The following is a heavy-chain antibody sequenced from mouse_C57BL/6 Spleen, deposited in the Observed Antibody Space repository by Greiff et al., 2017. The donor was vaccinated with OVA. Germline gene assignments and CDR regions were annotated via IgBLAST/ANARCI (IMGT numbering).Heavy chain of an antibody. CDR3: ALYYGRYYAMDY. CDR1: GYTFTSYG. Sequence: EVKVEESGAELVRPGSSVKMSCKTSGYTFTSYGINWVKQRPGQGLEWIGYINIGNGYTEYNEKFKGKATLTSDTSSSTAYMQLSSLTSEDSAIYFCALYYGRYYAMDYWGQGTSVTVSS. D-gene: IGHD2-1*01. J-gene: IGHJ4*01. CDR2: INIGNGYT. V-gene: IGHV1-58*01.